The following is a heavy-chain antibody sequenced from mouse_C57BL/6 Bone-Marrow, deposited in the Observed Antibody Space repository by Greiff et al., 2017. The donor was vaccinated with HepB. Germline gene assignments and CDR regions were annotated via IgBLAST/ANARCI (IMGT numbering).Heavy chain of an antibody. D-gene: IGHD1-1*01. V-gene: IGHV5-9-1*02. CDR2: ISSGGDYI. Sequence: EVKVVESGEGLVKPGGSLKLSCAASGFTFSSYAMSWVRQTPEKRLEWVAYISSGGDYIYYADTVKGRFTISRDNARNTLYLQMSSLKSEDTAMYYCTRDRTTVVADVWGTGTTVTVSS. CDR1: GFTFSSYA. CDR3: TRDRTTVVADV. J-gene: IGHJ1*03.